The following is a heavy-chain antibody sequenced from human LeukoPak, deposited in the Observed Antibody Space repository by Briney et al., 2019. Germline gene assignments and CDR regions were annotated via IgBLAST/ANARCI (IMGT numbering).Heavy chain of an antibody. CDR1: GFTFDDYA. CDR2: ISWNSGSI. V-gene: IGHV3-9*01. Sequence: GRSLRLSCAASGFTFDDYAMHWVRQAPGKGLEWVSGISWNSGSIGYADSVKGRFTSSRDNAKNSLYLQMNSLRAEDTALYYCAKANGDGGGDFDYWGQGTLVTVSS. D-gene: IGHD4-17*01. J-gene: IGHJ4*02. CDR3: AKANGDGGGDFDY.